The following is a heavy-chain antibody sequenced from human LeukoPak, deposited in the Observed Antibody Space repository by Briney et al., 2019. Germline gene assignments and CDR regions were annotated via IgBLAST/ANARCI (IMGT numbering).Heavy chain of an antibody. V-gene: IGHV4-59*01. Sequence: MASETLSLTCTVSGGSISSYYWSWIRQPPGKGLEWIGYIYYSGSTNYNPSLKSRVTKSVDTSKNQFSLNLSSVTAADTAVYYCARDQGYGMDVWGQGTTVTVSS. CDR3: ARDQGYGMDV. CDR1: GGSISSYY. J-gene: IGHJ6*02. CDR2: IYYSGST.